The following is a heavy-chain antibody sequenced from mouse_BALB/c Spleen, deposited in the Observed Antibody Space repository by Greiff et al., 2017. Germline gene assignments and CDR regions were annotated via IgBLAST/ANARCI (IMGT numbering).Heavy chain of an antibody. J-gene: IGHJ4*01. Sequence: EVQLQQPGAELVKPGASVKLSCKASGYTFTSYWMHWVKQRPEQGLEWIGRIDPANGNTKYDPKFQGKATITADTSSNTAYLQLSSLTSEDTAVYYCARGYRYSYAMDYWGQGTSVTVSS. CDR3: ARGYRYSYAMDY. D-gene: IGHD2-14*01. V-gene: IGHV14-3*02. CDR2: IDPANGNT. CDR1: GYTFTSYW.